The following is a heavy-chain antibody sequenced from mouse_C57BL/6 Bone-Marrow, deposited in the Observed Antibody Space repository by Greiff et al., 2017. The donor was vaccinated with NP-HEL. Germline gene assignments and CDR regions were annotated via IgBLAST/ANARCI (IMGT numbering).Heavy chain of an antibody. CDR2: IDPENGDT. J-gene: IGHJ4*01. CDR1: GFNIKDDY. D-gene: IGHD2-4*01. CDR3: TTDDYAYYYAMDY. Sequence: EVQLQQSGAELVRPGDSVKLSCTASGFNIKDDYMHWVKQRPEQGLEWIGWIDPENGDTEYASKFQGKATITADTSSNTAYLQLSSLTSEDTAVYYCTTDDYAYYYAMDYWGQGTSVTVSS. V-gene: IGHV14-4*01.